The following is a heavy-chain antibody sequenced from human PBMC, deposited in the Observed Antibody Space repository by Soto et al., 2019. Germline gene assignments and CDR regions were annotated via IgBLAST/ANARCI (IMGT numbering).Heavy chain of an antibody. D-gene: IGHD2-2*01. Sequence: ALVKVSCKASGYSFTSYGISWVRQAPGQGLEWMGWISAYNGNTNYAQKVQGRVTMTTDTSTSTAYMELGSLKSDDTAVYYCARVMPAANWFDPWGQGTLVTVSS. J-gene: IGHJ5*02. CDR2: ISAYNGNT. CDR3: ARVMPAANWFDP. CDR1: GYSFTSYG. V-gene: IGHV1-18*01.